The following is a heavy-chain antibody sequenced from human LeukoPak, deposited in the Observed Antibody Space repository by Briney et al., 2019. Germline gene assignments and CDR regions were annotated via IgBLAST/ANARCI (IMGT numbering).Heavy chain of an antibody. D-gene: IGHD2-2*01. Sequence: ASVKVSCTASVDTFTTYGISWVRQSPGHGLEWLGWMSDYNGNTNYAQKLQGRVTMTTDTSTSTTYTELRSLTSHDTAVYYCARDRIVVPASFYCWGQGTLVTVSS. CDR3: ARDRIVVPASFYC. J-gene: IGHJ4*02. V-gene: IGHV1-18*01. CDR2: MSDYNGNT. CDR1: VDTFTTYG.